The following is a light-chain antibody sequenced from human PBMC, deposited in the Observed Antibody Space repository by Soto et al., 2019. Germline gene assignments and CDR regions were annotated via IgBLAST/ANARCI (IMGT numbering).Light chain of an antibody. CDR3: QQGNSFPFT. CDR2: GAS. Sequence: DIQMTQSPSSVSASVGDRVTLTCRASQGLGRWLAWYQQKPGKAPKLLIYGASNVQSGVPSRFSGSGSGTDFTLTISSLRPEDFATYYCQQGNSFPFTFGQGTRLEIK. J-gene: IGKJ5*01. V-gene: IGKV1-12*01. CDR1: QGLGRW.